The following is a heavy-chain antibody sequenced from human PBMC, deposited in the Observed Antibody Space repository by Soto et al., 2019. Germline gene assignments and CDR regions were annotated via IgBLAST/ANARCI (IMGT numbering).Heavy chain of an antibody. J-gene: IGHJ6*02. Sequence: QVQLQESGPGLVKPSQTLSLTCTVSGGSISSGSYYWSWIRQHPGKGLEWIGYIYYSGSTYYNPSLKGRVTIAVDTTKNQFSLKLNSVTAADTAVYYCARGGTGYYYNAMDVWGQGTTVTVSS. CDR1: GGSISSGSYY. D-gene: IGHD3-16*01. CDR3: ARGGTGYYYNAMDV. V-gene: IGHV4-31*03. CDR2: IYYSGST.